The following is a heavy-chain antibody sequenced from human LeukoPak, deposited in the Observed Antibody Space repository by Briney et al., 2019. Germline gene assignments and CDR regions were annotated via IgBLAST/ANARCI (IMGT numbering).Heavy chain of an antibody. D-gene: IGHD5-24*01. J-gene: IGHJ3*02. V-gene: IGHV3-74*01. CDR2: RNIDGSST. Sequence: PGGSLRLSCAASGFTFSSYRMHWVRQAPGKGLVWVSRRNIDGSSTSYADSVKGRFTISTDNAKNTLYLQMNSLRAEDTGVYYCARGLRCLQSLALDIWGQGTMVTVFS. CDR1: GFTFSSYR. CDR3: ARGLRCLQSLALDI.